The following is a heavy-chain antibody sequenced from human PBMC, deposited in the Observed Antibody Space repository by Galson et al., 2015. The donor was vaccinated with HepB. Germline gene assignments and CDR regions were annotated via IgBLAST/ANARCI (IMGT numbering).Heavy chain of an antibody. J-gene: IGHJ4*02. V-gene: IGHV3-30*03. CDR3: VSGLPDDPESLAAAPDY. CDR1: GFTFSSYG. CDR2: ISYDGSNK. Sequence: SLRLSCAASGFTFSSYGMHWVRQAPGKGLEWVAVISYDGSNKYYADSVKGRFTISRDNSKNTLYLQMNSLRAEDTAVYYCVSGLPDDPESLAAAPDYWGQGTLVTVSS. D-gene: IGHD6-13*01.